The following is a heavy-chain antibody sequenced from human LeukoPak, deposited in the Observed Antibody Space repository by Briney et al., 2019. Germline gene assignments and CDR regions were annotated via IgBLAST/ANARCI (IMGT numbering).Heavy chain of an antibody. CDR2: IYHSGST. Sequence: SETLSLTCAVSGGSISSSNWWSWVRQPPGKGLEWIGEIYHSGSTNYNPSLKSRVTISVDKSKNQFSLKLSSVTAADTAVYYCARGGEWDLLNFDYWGQGTLVTVSS. D-gene: IGHD3-10*01. CDR1: GGSISSSNW. CDR3: ARGGEWDLLNFDY. V-gene: IGHV4-4*02. J-gene: IGHJ4*02.